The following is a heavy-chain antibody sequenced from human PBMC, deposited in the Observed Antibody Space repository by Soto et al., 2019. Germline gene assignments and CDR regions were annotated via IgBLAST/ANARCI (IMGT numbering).Heavy chain of an antibody. CDR1: GYTFTSYY. CDR3: ARPSTVTTVHDAFDI. D-gene: IGHD4-17*01. Sequence: ASVKVSCKASGYTFTSYYMHWVRQVPGQGLEWMGIINPSGGSTSYAQKFQGRVTMTRDTSTSTVYMELSSLRSEDTAVYYCARPSTVTTVHDAFDIWGQGTMVTVSS. J-gene: IGHJ3*02. V-gene: IGHV1-46*01. CDR2: INPSGGST.